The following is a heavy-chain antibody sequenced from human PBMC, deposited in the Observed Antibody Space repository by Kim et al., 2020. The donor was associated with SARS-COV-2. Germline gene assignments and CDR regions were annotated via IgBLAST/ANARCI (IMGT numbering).Heavy chain of an antibody. V-gene: IGHV4-31*03. CDR1: GGSISSGGYY. D-gene: IGHD6-19*01. J-gene: IGHJ4*02. CDR2: IYYSGST. Sequence: SETLSLTCTVSGGSISSGGYYWSWIRQHPGKGLEWIGYIYYSGSTYYNPSLKSRVTISVDTSKNQFSLKLSSVTAADTAVYYCARAPAVAGTYYFDYWGQGTLVTVSS. CDR3: ARAPAVAGTYYFDY.